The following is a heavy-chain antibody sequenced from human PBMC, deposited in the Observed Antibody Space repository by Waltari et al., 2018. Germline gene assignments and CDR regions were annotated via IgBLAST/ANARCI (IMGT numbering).Heavy chain of an antibody. CDR3: AKESSWELLLSYFDY. V-gene: IGHV3-30*02. D-gene: IGHD1-26*01. J-gene: IGHJ4*02. CDR1: GFTFSSYG. Sequence: QVQLVESGGGVVQPGGSLRLSCAASGFTFSSYGMHWVRKAPGKGLEWVAFIRYDGSNKYYADSVKGRFTISRDNSKNTLYLQMNSLRAEDTAVYYCAKESSWELLLSYFDYWGQGTLVTVSS. CDR2: IRYDGSNK.